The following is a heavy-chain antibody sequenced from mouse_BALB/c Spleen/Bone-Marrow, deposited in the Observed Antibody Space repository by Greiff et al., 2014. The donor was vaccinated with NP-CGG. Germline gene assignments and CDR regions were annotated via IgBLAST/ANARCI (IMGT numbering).Heavy chain of an antibody. D-gene: IGHD2-12*01. CDR1: GYTFTDYE. J-gene: IGHJ3*01. Sequence: QVQLQQSGAELVRPGASVTLSCKASGYTFTDYEMHWVKQTPVPGLEWIGAIDPETGGTAYNQKFKGKATLTADKSSSTAYMELRSLTSEDSAVYYCTSYDWFAYWGQGTLVTVSA. CDR3: TSYDWFAY. V-gene: IGHV1-15*01. CDR2: IDPETGGT.